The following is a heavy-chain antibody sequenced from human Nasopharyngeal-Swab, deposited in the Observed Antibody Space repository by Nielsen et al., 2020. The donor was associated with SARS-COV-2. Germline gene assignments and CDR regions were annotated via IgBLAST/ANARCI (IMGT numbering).Heavy chain of an antibody. V-gene: IGHV4-31*03. CDR2: IHYTGKT. D-gene: IGHD1-26*01. CDR3: ASYYVGVDGQKRFDD. J-gene: IGHJ4*02. Sequence: SETLSLTCTVSGGSISSDNYLWSWIRQRPGKGLEWIGYIHYTGKTYYNPSLESRLTISLDTSRNQFSLMLRSVTAADTAVYYCASYYVGVDGQKRFDDWGQGTLVTVSS. CDR1: GGSISSDNYL.